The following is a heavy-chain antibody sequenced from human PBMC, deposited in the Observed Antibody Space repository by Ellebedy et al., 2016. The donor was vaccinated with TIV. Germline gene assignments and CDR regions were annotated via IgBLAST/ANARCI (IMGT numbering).Heavy chain of an antibody. CDR1: GSSIATSTYH. D-gene: IGHD5-24*01. V-gene: IGHV4-39*07. J-gene: IGHJ4*02. CDR3: AGGGGNNVGG. CDR2: IYNSGRT. Sequence: SETLSLTXTVSGSSIATSTYHWGWIRQPPGQGLEWLGSIYNSGRTYFNPSLKSRVNISVDTSRNQFSLKLNSMTAADTAVYYCAGGGGNNVGGWGQGTQVTVSS.